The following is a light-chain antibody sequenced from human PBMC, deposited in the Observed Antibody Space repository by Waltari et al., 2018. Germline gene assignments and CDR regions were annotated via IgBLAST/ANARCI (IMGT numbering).Light chain of an antibody. V-gene: IGKV1-39*01. CDR3: QQTYNSPPWT. CDR1: QGISTY. CDR2: AAS. J-gene: IGKJ1*01. Sequence: DIQMTQSPSSLSASVGDRVTINCRASQGISTYLNWYQQKPGKAPKLLIFAASSLQSGVPSRFSGSGSGTDFTLTIRSLQPEDFATYYCQQTYNSPPWTFGQGTKVEIK.